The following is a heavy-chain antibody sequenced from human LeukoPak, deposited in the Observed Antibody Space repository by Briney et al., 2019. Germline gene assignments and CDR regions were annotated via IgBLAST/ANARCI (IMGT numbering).Heavy chain of an antibody. D-gene: IGHD3-22*01. J-gene: IGHJ4*02. CDR1: GGSISSGSYY. V-gene: IGHV4-61*02. Sequence: SQTLSLTCTVSGGSISSGSYYWSWIRQPAGKGLEWIGRIYTSGSTNYNPSLKSRVTISVDTSKNQFSLKLSSVTAADTAVYYCARGRYDSSANLDYWGQRTLVTVSS. CDR3: ARGRYDSSANLDY. CDR2: IYTSGST.